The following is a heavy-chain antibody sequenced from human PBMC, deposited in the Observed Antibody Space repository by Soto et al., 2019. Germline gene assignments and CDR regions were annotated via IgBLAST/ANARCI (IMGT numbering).Heavy chain of an antibody. V-gene: IGHV1-18*04. CDR3: ARGATPTDY. Sequence: ASVKVSCKASGYTFTSYSINWVRQVPGQGLEWVGRISAYNGDTNYGQKFQGRVTMTTDTSTSTAYMELRSLTSDDTAVFYCARGATPTDYWGQGTLVTVS. J-gene: IGHJ4*02. CDR2: ISAYNGDT. CDR1: GYTFTSYS.